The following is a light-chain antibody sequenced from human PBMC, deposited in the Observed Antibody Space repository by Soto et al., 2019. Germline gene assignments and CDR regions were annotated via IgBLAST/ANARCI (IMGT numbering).Light chain of an antibody. CDR1: SSDVGGYNS. J-gene: IGLJ2*01. V-gene: IGLV2-14*03. Sequence: QSVLTQPASVSGSPGQSITISCTGTSSDVGGYNSVSWYLQHPGKAPKLMVYDVTNRPSGVSNRFSGSKSGNTASLTISGLQAEDEADYYCSSYTSSTTVVFGGGTKLTVL. CDR3: SSYTSSTTVV. CDR2: DVT.